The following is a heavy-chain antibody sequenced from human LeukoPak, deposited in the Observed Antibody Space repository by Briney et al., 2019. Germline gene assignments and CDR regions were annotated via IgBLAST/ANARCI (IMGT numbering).Heavy chain of an antibody. Sequence: GGSLRLSCAASGFTFRSYGMSWVRQAPGEGREWVAFIEVIGGTKDCTAPVKGRFTVSRDDSKDMVFLQMNSLETEDTAVYYCTTYYRPGSHYDVFDYWGQGTLVTVSS. J-gene: IGHJ4*02. D-gene: IGHD3-10*01. CDR1: GFTFRSYG. V-gene: IGHV3-15*04. CDR2: IEVIGGTK. CDR3: TTYYRPGSHYDVFDY.